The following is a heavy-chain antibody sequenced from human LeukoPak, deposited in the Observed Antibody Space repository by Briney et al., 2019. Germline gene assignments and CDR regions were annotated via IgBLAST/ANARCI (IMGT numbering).Heavy chain of an antibody. CDR3: ARDPRDGYNY. Sequence: GGSLRLSCAASGFTFSSCEMNWVRQAPGKGLEWISYISSSGSTIYYADSVKGRFTISRDNAKNSLYLQMNSLRAEDTAVYYCARDPRDGYNYWGQGTLVTVSS. CDR1: GFTFSSCE. CDR2: ISSSGSTI. J-gene: IGHJ4*02. D-gene: IGHD5-24*01. V-gene: IGHV3-48*03.